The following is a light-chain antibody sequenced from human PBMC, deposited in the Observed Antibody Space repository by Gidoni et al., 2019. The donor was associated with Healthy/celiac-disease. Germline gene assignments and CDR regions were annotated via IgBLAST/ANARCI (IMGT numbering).Light chain of an antibody. Sequence: QSALTPPASVSGSPGQSITISCTGTSSYVGSYNLVSCYQQHPGKAPKLLIYEGSKRPSGVSNRFSGSKSGNTASLTISGLQAEDEADYYCCSYAGSSTYVFGTGTKVTVL. V-gene: IGLV2-23*01. J-gene: IGLJ1*01. CDR1: SSYVGSYNL. CDR3: CSYAGSSTYV. CDR2: EGS.